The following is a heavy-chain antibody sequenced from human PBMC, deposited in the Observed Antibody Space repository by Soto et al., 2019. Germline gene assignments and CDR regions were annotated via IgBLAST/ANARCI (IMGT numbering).Heavy chain of an antibody. J-gene: IGHJ4*02. D-gene: IGHD3-22*01. CDR2: INPSGGST. V-gene: IGHV1-46*01. CDR1: GYTFTSYY. Sequence: SVKVSCKASGYTFTSYYIHWVRQAPGQGLEWMGIINPSGGSTSYAQKFQGRVTMARDTSTTTVYMELSSLRSEDTAVYYCARDHLSSAYYSTSTGFDYWGQGTLVTVSS. CDR3: ARDHLSSAYYSTSTGFDY.